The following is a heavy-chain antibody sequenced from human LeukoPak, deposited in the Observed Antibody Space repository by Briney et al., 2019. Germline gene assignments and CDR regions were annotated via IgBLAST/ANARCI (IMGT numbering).Heavy chain of an antibody. CDR1: GYTFTSYD. J-gene: IGHJ3*02. V-gene: IGHV1-8*01. D-gene: IGHD5-12*01. CDR2: MNPNGGNT. Sequence: ASVKVSCKASGYTFTSYDINWVRQATGQGLEWMGWMNPNGGNTGYAQKFQGRVTMTRNTSVSTAYMELSSLRSEDTAVYYCARGWLRRGAFDIWGQGTMVTVSS. CDR3: ARGWLRRGAFDI.